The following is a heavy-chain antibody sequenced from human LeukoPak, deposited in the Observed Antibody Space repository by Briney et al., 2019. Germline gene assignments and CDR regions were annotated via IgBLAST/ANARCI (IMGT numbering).Heavy chain of an antibody. J-gene: IGHJ6*02. CDR3: ARSRVMDV. CDR1: GYSFTDYY. V-gene: IGHV1-2*02. D-gene: IGHD5-24*01. Sequence: EASVKVSCKASGYSFTDYYVHWVRQAPGQGLERMGWINPNNDDTKYAQKFEGRVTMTRDTSITTAYMELSSLTSDDTAVYYCARSRVMDVWGQGTTVTVSS. CDR2: INPNNDDT.